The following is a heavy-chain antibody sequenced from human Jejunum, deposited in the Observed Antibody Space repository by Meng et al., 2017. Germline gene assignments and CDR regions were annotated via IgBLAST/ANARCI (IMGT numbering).Heavy chain of an antibody. CDR1: GLTFSNFG. Sequence: VALVALGGGVVAPGRSLILSCAASGLTFSNFGMHWVRQAPGRGMEWVAFIWFDGSNEYYADSVKGRFTISRDNSKNTVYLQMNSLRVEDTAVYYCARAFGGGYPFDYWGQGNLVTVSS. D-gene: IGHD3-10*01. J-gene: IGHJ4*02. V-gene: IGHV3-33*01. CDR3: ARAFGGGYPFDY. CDR2: IWFDGSNE.